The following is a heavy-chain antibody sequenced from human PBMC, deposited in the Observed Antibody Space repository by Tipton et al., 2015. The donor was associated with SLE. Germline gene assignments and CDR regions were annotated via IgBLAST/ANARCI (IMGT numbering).Heavy chain of an antibody. CDR2: IYHSGST. V-gene: IGHV4-38-2*01. D-gene: IGHD3-10*01. CDR3: ARYAQGGFGELLLPLLGSAYGMDV. CDR1: GYSISSGYY. Sequence: TLSLTCAVSGYSISSGYYWGWIRQPPGKGLEWIGSIYHSGSTYYNPSLKSRATISVDTSKNQFSLKLSSVTAADTAVYYCARYAQGGFGELLLPLLGSAYGMDVWGQGTTVTVSS. J-gene: IGHJ6*02.